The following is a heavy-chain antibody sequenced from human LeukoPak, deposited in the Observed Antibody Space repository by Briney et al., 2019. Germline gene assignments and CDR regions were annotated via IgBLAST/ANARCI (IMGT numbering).Heavy chain of an antibody. D-gene: IGHD3-22*01. V-gene: IGHV3-7*01. CDR3: ARKKYYYDTSTYGWFDP. Sequence: GESLRLSCAASGFTFSTYWMTWVRQTPGKGLEWVANINQNGSETYYVDSVKGRFTISRDNAKNSLYLQMNSLRVEDTAVYYCARKKYYYDTSTYGWFDPWGQGISVTVSS. J-gene: IGHJ5*02. CDR1: GFTFSTYW. CDR2: INQNGSET.